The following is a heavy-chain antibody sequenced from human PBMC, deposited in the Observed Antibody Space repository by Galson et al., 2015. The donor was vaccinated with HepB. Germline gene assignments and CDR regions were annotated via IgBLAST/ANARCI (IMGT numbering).Heavy chain of an antibody. J-gene: IGHJ6*02. CDR3: TRDHSSNWPHGWKAWGMDV. CDR1: GDSVSSDSAA. Sequence: CAISGDSVSSDSAAWNWIRQSPSRGREWLGRTYYRSKWYKDYAESVKSRITINPDTSKNHFSLQLNSGTPEDTAVYYCTRDHSSNWPHGWKAWGMDVWGQGTTVTVSS. D-gene: IGHD4-11*01. CDR2: TYYRSKWYK. V-gene: IGHV6-1*01.